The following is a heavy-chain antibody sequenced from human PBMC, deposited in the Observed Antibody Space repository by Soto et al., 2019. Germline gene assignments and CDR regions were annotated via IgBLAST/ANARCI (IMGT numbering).Heavy chain of an antibody. Sequence: GESLKISCKGSGYSFTSYWIGWVRQMPGKGLEWMGIINPGDSNTRYSPSFQGQVTISADKSINTAYLQWSSLGASDTAMYYCARYCSGANCYGYNWFDPWGQGTLVTVSS. D-gene: IGHD2-15*01. CDR1: GYSFTSYW. V-gene: IGHV5-51*01. CDR3: ARYCSGANCYGYNWFDP. CDR2: INPGDSNT. J-gene: IGHJ5*02.